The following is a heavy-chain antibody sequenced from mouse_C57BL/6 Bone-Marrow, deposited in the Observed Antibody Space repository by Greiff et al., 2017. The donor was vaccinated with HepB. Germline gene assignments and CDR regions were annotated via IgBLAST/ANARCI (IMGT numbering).Heavy chain of an antibody. CDR3: TGEGGSHYFDY. CDR1: GFTFSNYW. D-gene: IGHD1-1*01. Sequence: EVQVVESGGGLVQPGGSMKLSCVASGFTFSNYWMNWVRQSPEKGLEWVAQIRLKSDNYATHYAESVKGRFTISRDDSKSSVYLQMNNLRAEDTGIYYCTGEGGSHYFDYWGQGTTLTVSS. V-gene: IGHV6-3*01. J-gene: IGHJ2*01. CDR2: IRLKSDNYAT.